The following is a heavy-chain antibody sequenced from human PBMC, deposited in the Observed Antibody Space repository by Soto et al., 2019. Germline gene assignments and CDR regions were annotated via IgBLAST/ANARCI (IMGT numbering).Heavy chain of an antibody. D-gene: IGHD6-19*01. CDR2: IYYSGST. CDR1: GGSISSYY. V-gene: IGHV4-59*01. CDR3: ARVKIAVAGTDNRGFDP. J-gene: IGHJ5*02. Sequence: TSETLSLTCTVSGGSISSYYWSWIRQPPGKGLEWIGYIYYSGSTNYNPSLKSRVTISVDTSKNQFSLKLSSVTAADTAVYYCARVKIAVAGTDNRGFDPWGQGTLVTVSS.